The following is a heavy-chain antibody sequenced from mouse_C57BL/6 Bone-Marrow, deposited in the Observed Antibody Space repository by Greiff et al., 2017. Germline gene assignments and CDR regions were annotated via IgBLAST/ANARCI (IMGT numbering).Heavy chain of an antibody. Sequence: VMLVESGAELVRPGTSVKVSCKASGYAFTNYLIEWVKQRPGQGLEWIGVINPGSGGTNYNEKFKGKATLTADKSSSTAYMQLSSLTSEDSAVYFCARRGYGSSYVYYAMDYWGQGTSVTVSS. J-gene: IGHJ4*01. CDR2: INPGSGGT. CDR1: GYAFTNYL. D-gene: IGHD1-1*01. V-gene: IGHV1-54*01. CDR3: ARRGYGSSYVYYAMDY.